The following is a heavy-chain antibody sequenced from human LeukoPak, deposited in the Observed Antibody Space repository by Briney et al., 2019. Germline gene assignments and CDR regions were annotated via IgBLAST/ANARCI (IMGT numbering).Heavy chain of an antibody. CDR2: IYYSGNT. Sequence: PSETLSLTCTVSGGSISSGCYYWSWIRQHPGKGLEWIGYIYYSGNTYYNPSLKIPVTISIYTSKNQFSLKLSSVTAADTAVYYCARALYYYDSSEGWFDPWGQGTLVTVSS. J-gene: IGHJ5*02. CDR3: ARALYYYDSSEGWFDP. CDR1: GGSISSGCYY. D-gene: IGHD3-22*01. V-gene: IGHV4-31*01.